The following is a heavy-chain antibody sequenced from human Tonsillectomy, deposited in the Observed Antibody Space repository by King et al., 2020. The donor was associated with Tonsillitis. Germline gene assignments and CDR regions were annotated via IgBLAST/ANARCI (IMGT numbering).Heavy chain of an antibody. CDR3: ARERFFGTARNDYGMDV. Sequence: HVQLVESGAELRQPGSSVKVSCKASGGTFSSFGISWVRQAPGQGLEWMGGIIPIFDTSNYAQKFQGRVTITADESTRTAYMELSSLRPEDTAVYYCARERFFGTARNDYGMDVWGQGTTVTVPS. J-gene: IGHJ6*02. D-gene: IGHD3-16*01. CDR2: IIPIFDTS. V-gene: IGHV1-69*01. CDR1: GGTFSSFG.